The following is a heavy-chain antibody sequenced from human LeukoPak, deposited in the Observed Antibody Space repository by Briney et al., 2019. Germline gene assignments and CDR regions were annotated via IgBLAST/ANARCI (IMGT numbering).Heavy chain of an antibody. J-gene: IGHJ4*02. CDR3: ARGSILRVFDY. CDR1: GASISSYY. CDR2: ISYSGST. V-gene: IGHV4-59*01. Sequence: SETLSLTCTVSGASISSYYWSWIRQPPGKALEWIGYISYSGSTNYNPSLKSRVTISVDTSKNRFSLKLTSVTAADTAVYYCARGSILRVFDYWGQGTLVTVSS.